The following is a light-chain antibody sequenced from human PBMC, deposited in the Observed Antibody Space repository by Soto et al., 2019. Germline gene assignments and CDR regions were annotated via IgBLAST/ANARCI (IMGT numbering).Light chain of an antibody. V-gene: IGLV2-14*01. J-gene: IGLJ1*01. Sequence: QSVLTRPASVSGSPGQSITISCTGTSSDVGAYNYVSWYQQHPGKAPKLMIYEVSDRPSGISNRFSGSKSGNTASLTISGLQSEDEADYYCSSYTSTTTLVFGTGTKVTVL. CDR2: EVS. CDR3: SSYTSTTTLV. CDR1: SSDVGAYNY.